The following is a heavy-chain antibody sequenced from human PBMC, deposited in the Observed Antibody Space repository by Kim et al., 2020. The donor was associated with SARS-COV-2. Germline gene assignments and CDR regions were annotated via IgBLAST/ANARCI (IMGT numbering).Heavy chain of an antibody. Sequence: SVKVSCKASGGTFTTYLISWVRQAPGQGLEWLGGIIPNLGTTSYGQRFQGRVTITADEATSTAYMELSSLSYEETAIYYCARDRVSGNYYFDVWGQGTLVSVAS. J-gene: IGHJ4*02. CDR1: GGTFTTYL. CDR2: IIPNLGTT. D-gene: IGHD1-26*01. CDR3: ARDRVSGNYYFDV. V-gene: IGHV1-69*13.